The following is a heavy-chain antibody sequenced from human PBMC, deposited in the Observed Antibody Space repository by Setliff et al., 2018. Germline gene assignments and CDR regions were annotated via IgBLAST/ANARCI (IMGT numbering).Heavy chain of an antibody. V-gene: IGHV1-18*01. CDR2: NGVYSGNT. CDR3: MRLVRFCSRTVCQRTSGDEA. J-gene: IGHJ5*02. CDR1: GYTFRQSI. D-gene: IGHD3-3*01. Sequence: ASVKVSCKASGYTFRQSIVSWVRQAPGQGLEWLGWNGVYSGNTYSAQRFQGRVSLTTDESTNTAYLELRGLRSDDTAVYYCMRLVRFCSRTVCQRTSGDEAWGQGTLVTVS.